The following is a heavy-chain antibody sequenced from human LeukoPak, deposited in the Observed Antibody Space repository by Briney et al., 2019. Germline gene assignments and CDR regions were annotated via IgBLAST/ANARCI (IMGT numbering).Heavy chain of an antibody. D-gene: IGHD6-13*01. J-gene: IGHJ4*02. V-gene: IGHV1-18*01. Sequence: ASVKVSCKASGYTFTGYGISWVRQAPGQGLEWMAWISAYNGNTNYAQKLQGRVTMTTDTSTSTVYMELRSLSSDDTAVYYCAATVAAAGGFDYWGQGTLVTVSS. CDR2: ISAYNGNT. CDR3: AATVAAAGGFDY. CDR1: GYTFTGYG.